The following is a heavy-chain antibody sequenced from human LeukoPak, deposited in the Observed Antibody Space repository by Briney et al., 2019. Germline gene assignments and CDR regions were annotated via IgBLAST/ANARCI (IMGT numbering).Heavy chain of an antibody. CDR1: GGTFSSYA. V-gene: IGHV1-69*04. D-gene: IGHD3-9*01. CDR2: IIPIAGIS. CDR3: ARVEIFVAPDETSYDALDI. Sequence: SVKVSCKASGGTFSSYAINWLRQAPGQGLEWMGRIIPIAGISNYAQKFQGRVTTTADESTSTAYMELYSLRYEDTAVYYCARVEIFVAPDETSYDALDIWGQGTMVTVSS. J-gene: IGHJ3*02.